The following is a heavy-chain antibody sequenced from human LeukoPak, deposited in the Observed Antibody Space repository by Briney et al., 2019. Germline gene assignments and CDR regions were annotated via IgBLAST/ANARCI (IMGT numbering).Heavy chain of an antibody. CDR1: GFTFSSYG. J-gene: IGHJ4*02. D-gene: IGHD2-2*01. CDR3: VRDGRGYCGSASCRPFDS. Sequence: GGSLRLSCAASGFTFSSYGMNWVRQAPGKGLEWVSYISSSGRTTYYADSVRGRFTISRDNAKNSLFLQMNSLRVEDTAVYYCVRDGRGYCGSASCRPFDSWGRGTQVTVSS. CDR2: ISSSGRTT. V-gene: IGHV3-48*03.